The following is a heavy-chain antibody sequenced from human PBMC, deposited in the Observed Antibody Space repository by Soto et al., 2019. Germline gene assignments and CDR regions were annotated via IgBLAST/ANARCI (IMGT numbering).Heavy chain of an antibody. Sequence: GASVKVSCKASGGTFSSYAISWVRQAPGQGLEWMGGIIPIFGTANYAQKFQGRVTITADESTSTAYMELSSLRSEDTAVYYCANTKLPIAARPTQALYGMDVWGQGTTVTRLL. J-gene: IGHJ6*02. CDR3: ANTKLPIAARPTQALYGMDV. V-gene: IGHV1-69*13. D-gene: IGHD6-6*01. CDR1: GGTFSSYA. CDR2: IIPIFGTA.